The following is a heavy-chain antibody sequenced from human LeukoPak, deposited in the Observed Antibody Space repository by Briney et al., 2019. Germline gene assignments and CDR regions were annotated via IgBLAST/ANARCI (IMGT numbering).Heavy chain of an antibody. V-gene: IGHV1-18*01. CDR2: ISAYNGNT. D-gene: IGHD2-21*02. CDR3: ARALYDGDCYTRHFDH. Sequence: ASVKVSCKASGYTFTSYGISWVRQAPGQGLEWMGWISAYNGNTNYAQKLQGRVTMTTDTSTSTAYMELRSLRSDDTAVYYCARALYDGDCYTRHFDHWGQGTLVTVSS. J-gene: IGHJ4*02. CDR1: GYTFTSYG.